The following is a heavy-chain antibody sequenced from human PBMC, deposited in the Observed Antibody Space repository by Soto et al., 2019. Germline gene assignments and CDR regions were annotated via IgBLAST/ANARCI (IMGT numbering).Heavy chain of an antibody. Sequence: GGSLRLSCAASGFTFSSYWMHWVRQAPGKGLVWVSRINSDGSSTSYADSVKGRFTISRDNAKNTLYLQMNSLRAEDTAVYYCARGARFLEWEGAFVWGQGTLVTVSS. V-gene: IGHV3-74*01. D-gene: IGHD3-3*01. CDR1: GFTFSSYW. CDR2: INSDGSST. CDR3: ARGARFLEWEGAFV. J-gene: IGHJ4*02.